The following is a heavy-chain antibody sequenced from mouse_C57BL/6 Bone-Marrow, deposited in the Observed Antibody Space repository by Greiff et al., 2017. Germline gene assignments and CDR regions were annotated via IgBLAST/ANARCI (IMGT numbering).Heavy chain of an antibody. D-gene: IGHD2-3*01. J-gene: IGHJ1*03. CDR2: IHPNSGST. CDR3: ERVAYDGYYVYWYFDV. CDR1: GYTFTSYW. V-gene: IGHV1-64*01. Sequence: VQLQQSGAELVKPGASVKLSCKASGYTFTSYWMHWVKQRPGQGLEWIGMIHPNSGSTNYNEKFKSKATLTVDKSSSTAYMHLNSLTSEDSAVYDCERVAYDGYYVYWYFDVWGTGTPVTVSP.